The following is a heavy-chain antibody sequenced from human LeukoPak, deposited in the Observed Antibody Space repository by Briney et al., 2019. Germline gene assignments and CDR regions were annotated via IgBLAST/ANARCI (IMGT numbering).Heavy chain of an antibody. CDR3: AKGGEYTKVVSY. CDR2: INNDGSNT. D-gene: IGHD3-22*01. CDR1: GFTFSRYW. V-gene: IGHV3-74*01. J-gene: IGHJ4*02. Sequence: GGSLRLSCAASGFTFSRYWMNWVRQAPGKGLVWVSRINNDGSNTRYADSVKGRFTISRDNSKNTLYLQMNSLRAEDTAVYYCAKGGEYTKVVSYWGQGTLVTVSS.